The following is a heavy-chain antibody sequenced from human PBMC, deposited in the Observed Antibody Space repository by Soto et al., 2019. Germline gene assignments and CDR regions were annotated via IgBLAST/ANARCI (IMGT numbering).Heavy chain of an antibody. CDR1: GGSISSYY. CDR2: IYYSGST. Sequence: QVQLQESGPGLVKPSETLSLTCTVSGGSISSYYWSWIRQPPGKGLEWIGYIYYSGSTNYNPSLKSRVTISVDTSKNQFSLKLSSVTAADTAVYYCARAHVWSYVDYWGQGTLVTVSS. CDR3: ARAHVWSYVDY. J-gene: IGHJ4*02. D-gene: IGHD2-21*01. V-gene: IGHV4-59*01.